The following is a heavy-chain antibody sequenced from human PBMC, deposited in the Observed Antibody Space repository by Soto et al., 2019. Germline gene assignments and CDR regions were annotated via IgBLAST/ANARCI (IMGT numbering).Heavy chain of an antibody. CDR2: ISSTSGTI. CDR1: GFVFSTYS. CDR3: ANQKIRFSVAGTLYGLGV. Sequence: EGQLVELGGNLVRPGGSLRLSCEASGFVFSTYSMNWVRQAPGKGLEWISYISSTSGTIYYADSVKGRFTIFRDNAKNSLFLQMNGLRDDDTAVYYCANQKIRFSVAGTLYGLGVWGQGTTVTVSS. V-gene: IGHV3-48*02. D-gene: IGHD6-19*01. J-gene: IGHJ6*02.